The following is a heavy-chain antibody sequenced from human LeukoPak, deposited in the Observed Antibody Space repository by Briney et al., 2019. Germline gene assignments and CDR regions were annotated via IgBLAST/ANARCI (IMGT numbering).Heavy chain of an antibody. Sequence: KPGASVKVSCKASGYTFTDYYMHWVRQAPGQGFEWMGWINPNDGDTNYAQKFQGRVTMTRDTSISTAHMEVSRLRSDDTAVYYCARANFLYCSSTTCLFDYWGQETLVTVSS. CDR3: ARANFLYCSSTTCLFDY. CDR2: INPNDGDT. D-gene: IGHD2-2*01. V-gene: IGHV1-2*02. J-gene: IGHJ4*02. CDR1: GYTFTDYY.